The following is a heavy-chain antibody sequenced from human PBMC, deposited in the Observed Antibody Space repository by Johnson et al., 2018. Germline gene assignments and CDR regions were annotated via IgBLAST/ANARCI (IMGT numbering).Heavy chain of an antibody. Sequence: QVQLQQWGAGLLKPSETLSLTCAVYGGSFSGYYWSWIRQTPGKGLEWIGEINPSGSTNYNSSLKSRVIISVDRSKNQFSLRLPSVTAADTAVYYCARLLYDSGGYYYFDYGGQGTLVTVSS. D-gene: IGHD3-22*01. CDR2: INPSGST. J-gene: IGHJ4*02. CDR1: GGSFSGYY. CDR3: ARLLYDSGGYYYFDY. V-gene: IGHV4-34*01.